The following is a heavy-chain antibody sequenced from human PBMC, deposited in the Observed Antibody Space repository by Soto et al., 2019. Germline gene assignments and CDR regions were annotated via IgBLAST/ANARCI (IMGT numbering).Heavy chain of an antibody. Sequence: GGSLRLSCAASGFTFSRYAMSWVRQAPGKGLEWVSIVSGSGATTSYVDSVKGRFTISRENAKNSLYLQMNSLRAGDTAVYYCARVPKGQLWTFDSWGQGTLVT. CDR3: ARVPKGQLWTFDS. V-gene: IGHV3-23*01. J-gene: IGHJ4*02. CDR2: VSGSGATT. CDR1: GFTFSRYA. D-gene: IGHD5-18*01.